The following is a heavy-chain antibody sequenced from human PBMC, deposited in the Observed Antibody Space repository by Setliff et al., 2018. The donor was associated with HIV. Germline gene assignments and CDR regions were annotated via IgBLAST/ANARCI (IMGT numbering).Heavy chain of an antibody. CDR3: AKDQGTTVTTWDH. CDR1: GFTSGDYA. V-gene: IGHV3-30*04. J-gene: IGHJ4*02. CDR2: ISYDGSNK. Sequence: GGSLRLSCTASGFTSGDYAMHWVRQAPGKGLEWVAVISYDGSNKNYADSVKGRFTISRDNSKNTVYLQMNSLRAEDTAVYYCAKDQGTTVTTWDHWGQGTLVTVSS. D-gene: IGHD4-4*01.